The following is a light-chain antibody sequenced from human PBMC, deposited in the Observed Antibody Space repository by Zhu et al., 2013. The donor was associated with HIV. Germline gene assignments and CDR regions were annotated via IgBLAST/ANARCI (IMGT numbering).Light chain of an antibody. J-gene: IGKJ2*01. CDR1: QSITTNY. V-gene: IGKV3-20*01. Sequence: EIVLTQSPGTLSLSPGERATLSCRASQSITTNYLAWYQHKYGQAPRLLIYGASSRATGVPDRFSGSGSGTDFTLTISSLEPDDSAVYYCQQYEISRSFGQGTKLEIK. CDR2: GAS. CDR3: QQYEISRS.